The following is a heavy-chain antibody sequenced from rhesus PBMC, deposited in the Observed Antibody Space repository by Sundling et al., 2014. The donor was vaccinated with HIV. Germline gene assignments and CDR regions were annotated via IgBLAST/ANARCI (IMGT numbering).Heavy chain of an antibody. Sequence: QVQLQESGPAVVKPSETQSLTCAVSGGSISSSNWWSWIRQSPGKGLEWIGGIYGSGGSTEYNPSLKSRVTISKDTSKNQFSLKLSSVTAADTAVYYCARVDDWNLDAFDFWGQGLRVTVSS. D-gene: IGHD1-26*01. J-gene: IGHJ3*01. V-gene: IGHV4-93*01. CDR3: ARVDDWNLDAFDF. CDR2: IYGSGGST. CDR1: GGSISSSNW.